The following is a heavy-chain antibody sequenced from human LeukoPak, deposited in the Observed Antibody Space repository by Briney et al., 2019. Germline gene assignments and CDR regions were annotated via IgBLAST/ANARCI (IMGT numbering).Heavy chain of an antibody. CDR2: ISSSSYI. D-gene: IGHD6-6*01. J-gene: IGHJ4*02. V-gene: IGHV3-21*01. Sequence: TGESLRLSCAASGFTFSSYIMNWVRQAPGKGLEWVSSISSSSYIYYADSVKGRFTISRDNAKNSLYLQMNSLRAEDTAVYYCARAYSSSSGGLCGYWGQGTLVTVSS. CDR3: ARAYSSSSGGLCGY. CDR1: GFTFSSYI.